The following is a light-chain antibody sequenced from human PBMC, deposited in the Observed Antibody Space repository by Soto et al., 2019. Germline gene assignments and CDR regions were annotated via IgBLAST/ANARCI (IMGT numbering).Light chain of an antibody. CDR2: SVS. CDR1: QTISYI. J-gene: IGKJ1*01. CDR3: QQTYSFPWT. V-gene: IGKV1D-12*01. Sequence: DIQMTQSPSFVSASVGDRVSITCRASQTISYILAWYQQKPGKAPKLLIHSVSNLQTGVPSRFSGSRSGTEFTLTISSLQPEDFATYFCQQTYSFPWTFGQGT.